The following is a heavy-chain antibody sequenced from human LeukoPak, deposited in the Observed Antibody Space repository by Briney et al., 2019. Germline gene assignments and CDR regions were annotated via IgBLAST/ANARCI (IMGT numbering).Heavy chain of an antibody. V-gene: IGHV3-23*01. J-gene: IGHJ4*02. CDR1: GFTFSSYA. CDR3: AETNPIGYSGYTKEFDY. CDR2: ISDSGGST. D-gene: IGHD5-12*01. Sequence: GGSLRLSCAASGFTFSSYAMSWVRQAPGKGLEWVSAISDSGGSTYYADSVKGRFTISRDNSKNTLYLQMNSLRAEDTAVYYCAETNPIGYSGYTKEFDYWGQGTLVTVSS.